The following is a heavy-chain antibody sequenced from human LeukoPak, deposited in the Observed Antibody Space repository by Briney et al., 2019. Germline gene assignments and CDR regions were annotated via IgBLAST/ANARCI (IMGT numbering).Heavy chain of an antibody. D-gene: IGHD6-13*01. CDR1: GGSISSGSYY. CDR2: IYTSGST. J-gene: IGHJ6*03. CDR3: ARGTHSSPPHSGYYYYYMDV. Sequence: SETLSLTCTVSGGSISSGSYYWSWIRQPAGKGLEWIGRIYTSGSTNYNPSLKSRVTISVDTSKNQFSLKLSSVTAADTAVYYCARGTHSSPPHSGYYYYYMDVWGKGTTVTVSS. V-gene: IGHV4-61*02.